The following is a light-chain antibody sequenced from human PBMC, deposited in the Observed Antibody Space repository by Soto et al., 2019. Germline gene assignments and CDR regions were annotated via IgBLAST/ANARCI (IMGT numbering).Light chain of an antibody. Sequence: DVVMTQSPLSLPVTLGQPASISCRSSQSLIHSDGNTYLSWFQQRPVQSPRRLIYEVSDRDSGVTDRFTGSGSGTDFTLKISRVEAEDVGVYYCLQGTHWPWTFGQGTEVEIK. CDR3: LQGTHWPWT. J-gene: IGKJ1*01. CDR2: EVS. CDR1: QSLIHSDGNTY. V-gene: IGKV2-30*02.